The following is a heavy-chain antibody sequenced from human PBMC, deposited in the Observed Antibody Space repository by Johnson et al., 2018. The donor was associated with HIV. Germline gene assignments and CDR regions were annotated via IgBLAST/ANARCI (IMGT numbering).Heavy chain of an antibody. Sequence: QVQLVESGGGVVQPGRSLRLSCAVSGFTFNNYPMHWVRQAPGKGLEWVAVISYDGSNKYYGDSVKGRFTISRDNSKNTLYLHMNSLRAEDTAVYYCAREVDGFDIWGQGTMVTVSS. J-gene: IGHJ3*02. CDR2: ISYDGSNK. CDR3: AREVDGFDI. CDR1: GFTFNNYP. V-gene: IGHV3-30*04.